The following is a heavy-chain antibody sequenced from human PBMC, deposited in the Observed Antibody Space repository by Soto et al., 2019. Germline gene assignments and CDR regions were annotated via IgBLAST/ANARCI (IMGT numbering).Heavy chain of an antibody. CDR1: CGSISSYY. V-gene: IGHV4-59*08. Sequence: SETLSLTCTVSCGSISSYYWSWIRQPPGNGLYWIGYIYYSVITNXXPSLKSRXXISVDTSKNHXSLKLXAVTAAYTAVYYCARRYGSSFDYWRQGTLVTVSS. CDR2: IYYSVIT. D-gene: IGHD6-13*01. J-gene: IGHJ4*02. CDR3: ARRYGSSFDY.